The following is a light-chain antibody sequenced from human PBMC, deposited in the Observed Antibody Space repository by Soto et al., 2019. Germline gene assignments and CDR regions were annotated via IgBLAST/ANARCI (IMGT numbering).Light chain of an antibody. J-gene: IGLJ1*01. V-gene: IGLV1-40*01. CDR2: GDN. Sequence: QSVLTQPPSVSGAPGQRVAISCTGSSSNIGAEYDVHWYQQLPGTAPKRLIYGDNNRPSGVPDRFSGSKSGTSASLAITGLQPEDEADYYCQSYDSSLTTFVFATGTKVTVL. CDR1: SSNIGAEYD. CDR3: QSYDSSLTTFV.